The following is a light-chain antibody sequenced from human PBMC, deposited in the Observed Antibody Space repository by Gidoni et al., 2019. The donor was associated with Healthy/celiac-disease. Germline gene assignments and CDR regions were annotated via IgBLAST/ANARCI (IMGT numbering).Light chain of an antibody. CDR3: SSYTSSSTLG. CDR2: DVS. Sequence: QSALTQPASVSGSPGQSITISCTGTSNDVGGYNYVSWYQQHPGKAPKLMIYDVSNRPSGVSNRFSGSRSGNTASLTISGLQAEDEADYYCSSYTSSSTLGFGGGTKLTVL. V-gene: IGLV2-14*01. J-gene: IGLJ3*02. CDR1: SNDVGGYNY.